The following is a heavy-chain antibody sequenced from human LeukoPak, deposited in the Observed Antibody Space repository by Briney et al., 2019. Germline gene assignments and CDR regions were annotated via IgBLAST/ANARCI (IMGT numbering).Heavy chain of an antibody. CDR3: ARMAAGGSSWFFDY. CDR2: IDWNDDK. D-gene: IGHD6-13*01. V-gene: IGHV2-70*11. CDR1: GFSLSTSAMC. Sequence: SGPTLVKPTQTLTLTCTFSGFSLSTSAMCVSWIRQPPGKALEWLARIDWNDDKYYSTALKARLTISKDTSKNQVVLKMTNMDPVDTATYYCARMAAGGSSWFFDYWGQGTLVTVSS. J-gene: IGHJ4*02.